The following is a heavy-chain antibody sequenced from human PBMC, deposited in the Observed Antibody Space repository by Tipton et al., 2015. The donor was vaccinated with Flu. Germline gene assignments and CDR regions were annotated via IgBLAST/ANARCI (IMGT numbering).Heavy chain of an antibody. V-gene: IGHV3-30*02. CDR2: IRSDIVNK. CDR3: AKGGQNSSSDY. D-gene: IGHD6-13*01. CDR1: GFTFSSYG. Sequence: SGFTFSSYGMHWVRQAPGKGLEWITFIRSDIVNKFYADSVKGRFTISRDNSKNTVYVQMNSLRVEDTAVYYCAKGGQNSSSDYWGQGTLVTVSS. J-gene: IGHJ4*02.